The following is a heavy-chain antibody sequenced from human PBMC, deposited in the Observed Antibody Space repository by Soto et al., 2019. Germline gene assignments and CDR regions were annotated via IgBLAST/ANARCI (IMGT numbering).Heavy chain of an antibody. CDR1: GFTFSNSA. CDR2: ISYDGSNK. CDR3: AKNSGYDYGDHCDY. V-gene: IGHV3-30*18. D-gene: IGHD5-12*01. Sequence: QVQLVESGGGVVQPGRSLRLSCAASGFTFSNSAMHWVRKAPGKGLGWVALISYDGSNKYFAGSVKGRFTISRDNSKNTLYLQMDSLRAEDTAMYYCAKNSGYDYGDHCDYWGQGTLVTVSS. J-gene: IGHJ4*02.